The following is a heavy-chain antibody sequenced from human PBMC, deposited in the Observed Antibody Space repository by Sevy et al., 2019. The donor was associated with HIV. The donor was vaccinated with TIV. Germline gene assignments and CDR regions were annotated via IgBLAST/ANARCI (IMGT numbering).Heavy chain of an antibody. V-gene: IGHV1-69*06. J-gene: IGHJ3*02. Sequence: ASVKVSCKASGGTFSSYAISWVRQAPGQGLEWMAGIIPIFGTANYAQKFQGRVTITADKSTSTAYMELSSLRSEDTAVYYCARGIGIAVAETEAFDIWGQGTMVTVSS. CDR2: IIPIFGTA. D-gene: IGHD6-19*01. CDR3: ARGIGIAVAETEAFDI. CDR1: GGTFSSYA.